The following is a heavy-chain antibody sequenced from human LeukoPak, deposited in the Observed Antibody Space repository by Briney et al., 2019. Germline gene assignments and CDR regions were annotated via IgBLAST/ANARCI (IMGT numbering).Heavy chain of an antibody. Sequence: ASVKVSCKASGYTFTDYYMHWLRQAPGQGLEWMGWINPNSGDTYSAQKFQGRVTMTRDTSINSAYMDLSSLRSDDTAVYCCARGPSHGAFDIWGQGTMVTVSS. V-gene: IGHV1-2*02. CDR2: INPNSGDT. D-gene: IGHD6-6*01. CDR1: GYTFTDYY. J-gene: IGHJ3*02. CDR3: ARGPSHGAFDI.